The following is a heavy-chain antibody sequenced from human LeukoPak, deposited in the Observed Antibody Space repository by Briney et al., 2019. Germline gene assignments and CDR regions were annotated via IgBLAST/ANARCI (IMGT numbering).Heavy chain of an antibody. J-gene: IGHJ5*02. D-gene: IGHD3-22*01. Sequence: ASVKVSCKVSGYTLTELSMHWVRQAPGKGLEWMGGFDPEDGETIYAQKFQGRVTMTEDTSTDTAYMELSSLRSEDTAVYYCATDRGYYYDSSGYLNWFDPWGQGTLVTVSS. CDR2: FDPEDGET. CDR3: ATDRGYYYDSSGYLNWFDP. V-gene: IGHV1-24*01. CDR1: GYTLTELS.